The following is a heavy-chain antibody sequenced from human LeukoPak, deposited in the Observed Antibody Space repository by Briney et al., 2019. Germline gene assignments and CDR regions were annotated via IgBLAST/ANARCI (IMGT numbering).Heavy chain of an antibody. J-gene: IGHJ4*02. V-gene: IGHV1-69*05. CDR3: ARSTYGYLDY. D-gene: IGHD5-24*01. CDR2: IIPIFGTA. Sequence: ASVKVSCKASGGTFSSYAISWVRQAPGQGLEWMGGIIPIFGTANYAQKLQGRVTMTTDTSTSTAYMELRSLRSDDTAVYYCARSTYGYLDYWGQGTLVTVSS. CDR1: GGTFSSYA.